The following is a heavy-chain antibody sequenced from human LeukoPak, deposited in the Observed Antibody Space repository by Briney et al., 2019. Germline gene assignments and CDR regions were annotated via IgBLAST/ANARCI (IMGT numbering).Heavy chain of an antibody. J-gene: IGHJ3*02. D-gene: IGHD2-2*01. CDR2: ISSSSSYI. Sequence: PGGSLRLSCAASGFTFSSYSMNWVRQAPGKGLEWVSSISSSSSYIYYADSVKGRFTISRDNAKNSLYLQMNSLRDEDTAVYYCAREGSGDIVVVPAPDAFDIWGQGTMVTVSS. CDR1: GFTFSSYS. V-gene: IGHV3-21*01. CDR3: AREGSGDIVVVPAPDAFDI.